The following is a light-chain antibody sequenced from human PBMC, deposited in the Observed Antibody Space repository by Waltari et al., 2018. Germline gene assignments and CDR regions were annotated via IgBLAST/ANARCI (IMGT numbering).Light chain of an antibody. Sequence: EIVLTQSPGTLSLSPGEGATLSCTASQSVSSSYLAWYQQKPGQAPRLLIYGASSRVTGIPDRFSGSGSGTDFTLTISRLEPEDFAVYYCQQYGSSPRTFGQGTKVEIK. CDR2: GAS. CDR1: QSVSSSY. V-gene: IGKV3-20*01. CDR3: QQYGSSPRT. J-gene: IGKJ1*01.